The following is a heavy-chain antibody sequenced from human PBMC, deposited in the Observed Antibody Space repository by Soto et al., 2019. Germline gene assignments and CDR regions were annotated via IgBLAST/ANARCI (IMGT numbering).Heavy chain of an antibody. CDR2: IDSDGSRI. CDR1: GFTFSNYW. V-gene: IGHV3-74*01. CDR3: VRTSLVVAVATREDF. Sequence: EVQLVESGGGLVQPGESLRLSCAASGFTFSNYWMHWVRQAPGKGLVWVSRIDSDGSRITYADFVKGGFTISRDNAQNTVYLNMNSLTVDDTAVYYCVRTSLVVAVATREDFWCRGTLVSVSS. D-gene: IGHD2-15*01. J-gene: IGHJ4*02.